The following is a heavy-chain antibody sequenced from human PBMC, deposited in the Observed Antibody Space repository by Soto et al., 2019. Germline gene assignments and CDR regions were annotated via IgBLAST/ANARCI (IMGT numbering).Heavy chain of an antibody. D-gene: IGHD3-10*01. CDR1: GGSFSGYY. CDR3: ARGRYYYGSGSSYYYYMDV. V-gene: IGHV4-34*01. J-gene: IGHJ6*03. CDR2: INNSGST. Sequence: QVQLQQWGAGLLKPSETLSLTCTVYGGSFSGYYWCWISQPPGKGLEWIGEINNSGSTNNNPSLMSRVTRSVYTSKNQFSLKLSSVTAAGTAVYYCARGRYYYGSGSSYYYYMDVWGKGTTVTVSS.